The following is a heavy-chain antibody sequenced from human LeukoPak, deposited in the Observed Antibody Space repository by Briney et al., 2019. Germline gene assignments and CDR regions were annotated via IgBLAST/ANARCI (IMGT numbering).Heavy chain of an antibody. CDR1: GYTFTGYY. Sequence: GASVKVSCKASGYTFTGYYMHWVRQAPGQGLEWMGWINPNSGGTNYAQKFQGRVTMTRDTSISTAYMELSRLRSDDTAVYYCARSSYGGNLGDFDYWGQGTLVTVSS. V-gene: IGHV1-2*02. CDR3: ARSSYGGNLGDFDY. D-gene: IGHD4/OR15-4a*01. J-gene: IGHJ4*02. CDR2: INPNSGGT.